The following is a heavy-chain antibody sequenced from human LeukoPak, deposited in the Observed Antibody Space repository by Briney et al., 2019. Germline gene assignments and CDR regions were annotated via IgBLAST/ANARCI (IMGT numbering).Heavy chain of an antibody. V-gene: IGHV4-34*01. CDR1: GGSFSGYY. CDR2: INYSWIT. D-gene: IGHD2-15*01. Sequence: SETLSLTCAAYGGSFSGYYWSWIRQPPGKGLEWIGEINYSWITNYNPSLKSRVTISVDTSKNQLSLKVTSVTAADTAVYYCARGGGRYCSGGSCYSVLYYLDYWGQGTRVAVSS. CDR3: ARGGGRYCSGGSCYSVLYYLDY. J-gene: IGHJ4*02.